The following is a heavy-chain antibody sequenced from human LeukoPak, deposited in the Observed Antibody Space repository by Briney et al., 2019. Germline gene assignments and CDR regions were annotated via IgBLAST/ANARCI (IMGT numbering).Heavy chain of an antibody. J-gene: IGHJ4*02. CDR3: ARNSATNYDFWED. D-gene: IGHD3-3*01. Sequence: ASVKVSCKASGYTITSYYMHWVRQAPGQGLEWMGIINPSGGSTSYAQKSQGRVTMTRDTSTSTVYMELSSLRSEDTAVYYCARNSATNYDFWEDWGQGTLVTVSS. CDR1: GYTITSYY. V-gene: IGHV1-46*01. CDR2: INPSGGST.